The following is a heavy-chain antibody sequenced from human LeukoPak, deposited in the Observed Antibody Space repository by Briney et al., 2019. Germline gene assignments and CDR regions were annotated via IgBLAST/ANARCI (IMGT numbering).Heavy chain of an antibody. D-gene: IGHD2-8*01. J-gene: IGHJ4*02. CDR1: RASMSNYF. CDR2: IDYSGST. CDR3: VRGRSNARY. V-gene: IGHV4-59*01. Sequence: SETLSLTSTVSRASMSNYFWSWSWRSPAKGLEWIGYIDYSGSTNYNPSLKSRVTISVDTTKNQFYLKVSSAPASDTAVYYCVRGRSNARYWGQGTLVTVSS.